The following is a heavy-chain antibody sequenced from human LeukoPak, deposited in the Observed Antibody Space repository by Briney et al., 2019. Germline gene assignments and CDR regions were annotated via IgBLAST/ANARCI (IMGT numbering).Heavy chain of an antibody. V-gene: IGHV1-46*01. CDR1: GGTFSSYA. CDR2: INPSGGST. J-gene: IGHJ4*02. Sequence: GASVKVSCKASGGTFSSYAISWVRQAPGQGLEWMGIINPSGGSTSYAQKFQGRVTMTRDTSTSTVYMELSSLRSEDTAVYYCARGDVITFGGVIVDPFDYWGQGTLVTVSS. D-gene: IGHD3-16*02. CDR3: ARGDVITFGGVIVDPFDY.